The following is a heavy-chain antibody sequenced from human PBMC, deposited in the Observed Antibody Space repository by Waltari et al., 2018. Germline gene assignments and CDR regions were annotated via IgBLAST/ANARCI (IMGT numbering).Heavy chain of an antibody. CDR3: AKLWTPQCLEDSCGGDY. CDR2: VACDGMEE. J-gene: IGHJ4*02. D-gene: IGHD2-2*01. Sequence: QVQLVESGGGVVQPGRSLRLPCGASCFTSSFYGMHWVRQAPGKGLEWVEGVACDGMEEFYADSVKGRFSISRENSQNMLHLQMHSLTTEDTAVYFCAKLWTPQCLEDSCGGDYWGQGTLVTVSS. CDR1: CFTSSFYG. V-gene: IGHV3-30*18.